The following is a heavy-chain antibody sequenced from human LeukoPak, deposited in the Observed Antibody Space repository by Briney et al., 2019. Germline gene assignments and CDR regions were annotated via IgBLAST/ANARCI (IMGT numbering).Heavy chain of an antibody. D-gene: IGHD3-16*01. J-gene: IGHJ6*02. V-gene: IGHV3-7*03. CDR2: INHNGNVN. Sequence: GGCLRLSCTAAAVTFSNYWMHWARQAPWKGLEWVASINHNGNVNYYVDSVKGRFIISRDNAKNSLYLQMSNLRAEDTAVYFCARGGGLDVWGQGATVTVSS. CDR3: ARGGGLDV. CDR1: AVTFSNYW.